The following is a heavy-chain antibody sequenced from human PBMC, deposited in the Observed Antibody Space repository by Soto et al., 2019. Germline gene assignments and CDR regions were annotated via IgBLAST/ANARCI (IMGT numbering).Heavy chain of an antibody. CDR3: ARVGIAVAGFDY. J-gene: IGHJ4*02. D-gene: IGHD6-19*01. Sequence: ASVKVSCKASGYTFTRYAMHWVRQAPGQRPEWMGWINAGNGNTKYSQKFQDRVTISKDTSANTAYMELSSLRSEDTAVYFCARVGIAVAGFDYWGQGTQVTVSS. CDR2: INAGNGNT. V-gene: IGHV1-3*01. CDR1: GYTFTRYA.